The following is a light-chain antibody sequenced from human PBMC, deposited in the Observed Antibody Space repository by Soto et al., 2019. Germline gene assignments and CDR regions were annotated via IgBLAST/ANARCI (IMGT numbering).Light chain of an antibody. CDR1: QSVSIND. J-gene: IGKJ1*01. Sequence: EIVLTQSPGTLSLSPGERATLSCRASQSVSINDLAWYQQKPGQAPRLLIYGASIRATGSPDRFSGSGSGTDFTLTISRLEPEDFAVYYCQQYGRSSWTFGQGTKVEVQ. CDR2: GAS. CDR3: QQYGRSSWT. V-gene: IGKV3-20*01.